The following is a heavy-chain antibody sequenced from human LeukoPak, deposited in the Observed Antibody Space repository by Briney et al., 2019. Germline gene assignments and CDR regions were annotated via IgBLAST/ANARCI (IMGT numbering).Heavy chain of an antibody. CDR1: GFIFRTYS. V-gene: IGHV3-48*01. CDR3: ARDAEYSSSRFLDY. Sequence: PGGSLRLSCAASGFIFRTYSMNWVRQAPGKGLEWVSDISSSSNTIYYADSVKGRFTISRDNAKDSLYLQMNSLRAEDTAVYYCARDAEYSSSRFLDYWGQGTLVTVSS. J-gene: IGHJ4*02. D-gene: IGHD6-6*01. CDR2: ISSSSNTI.